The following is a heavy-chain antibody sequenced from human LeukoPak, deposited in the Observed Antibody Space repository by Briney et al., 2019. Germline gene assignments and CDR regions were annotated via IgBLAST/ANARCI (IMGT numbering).Heavy chain of an antibody. J-gene: IGHJ5*02. CDR3: AKHESDAFTSGGYFDP. CDR2: ISGSGAST. V-gene: IGHV3-23*01. Sequence: GGSLRLTCTASGCTFSNNYRTWVRQAPGKGLEWVSAISGSGASTNYADSVKGRFTISRDNSKETLYLQMNSLRAEDTAIYYCAKHESDAFTSGGYFDPWGQGTLVTVSS. D-gene: IGHD1-26*01. CDR1: GCTFSNNY.